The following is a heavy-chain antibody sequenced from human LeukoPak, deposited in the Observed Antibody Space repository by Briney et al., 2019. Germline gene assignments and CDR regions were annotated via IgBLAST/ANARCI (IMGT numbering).Heavy chain of an antibody. V-gene: IGHV1-69*13. CDR1: GGTFITYA. J-gene: IGHJ6*03. Sequence: WASVKVSCKASGGTFITYAIGWVRQAPGQGLEWMGGIIPIFGTANYAQKFEDRVTLTADESTNTAYMELNSLRSEDTAVYYCARAPSRYSNVERSVGRWFYYYMDVWGQGTTVTVSS. CDR2: IIPIFGTA. D-gene: IGHD4-11*01. CDR3: ARAPSRYSNVERSVGRWFYYYMDV.